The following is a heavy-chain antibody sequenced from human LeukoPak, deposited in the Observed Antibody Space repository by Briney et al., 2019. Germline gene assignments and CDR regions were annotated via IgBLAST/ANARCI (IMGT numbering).Heavy chain of an antibody. J-gene: IGHJ4*02. Sequence: ASVKVSCKASGYTFTSYDINWVRQATGQGLEWMGWINPNSGGTNYAQKFQGRVTMTRDTSISTAYMELSRLRSDDTAVYYCARDGSLGYDFWSGYYSYWGQGTLVTVSS. CDR2: INPNSGGT. D-gene: IGHD3-3*01. CDR3: ARDGSLGYDFWSGYYSY. V-gene: IGHV1-2*02. CDR1: GYTFTSYD.